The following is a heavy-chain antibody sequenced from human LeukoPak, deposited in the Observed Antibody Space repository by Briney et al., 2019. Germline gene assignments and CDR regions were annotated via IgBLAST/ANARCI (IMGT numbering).Heavy chain of an antibody. J-gene: IGHJ4*02. D-gene: IGHD3-16*01. CDR3: TRGGGGDPVDY. CDR1: GFTFGDYA. CDR2: IRSNFYGGTT. V-gene: IGHV3-49*04. Sequence: GGPLRLFCTASGFTFGDYAMSWVRQAPGEGLEWVGFIRSNFYGGTTDYAASVKGRFTISRDGSKSIAYLQMNSLKTEDTAVYYCTRGGGGDPVDYWGQGALVTVSS.